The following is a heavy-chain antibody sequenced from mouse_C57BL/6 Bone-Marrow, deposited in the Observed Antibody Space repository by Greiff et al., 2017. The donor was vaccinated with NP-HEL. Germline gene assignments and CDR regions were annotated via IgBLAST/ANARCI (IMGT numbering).Heavy chain of an antibody. D-gene: IGHD1-1*01. J-gene: IGHJ2*01. CDR1: GYTFTSYG. Sequence: EVHLVESGAELVRPGSSVKMSCKTSGYTFTSYGINWVKQRPGQGLEWIGYIYIGNGYTEYNEKFKGKATLTSDTSSSTAYMQLSSLTSEDSAIYFCARRGITTVVATPYYFDYWGQGTTLTVSS. CDR3: ARRGITTVVATPYYFDY. CDR2: IYIGNGYT. V-gene: IGHV1-58*01.